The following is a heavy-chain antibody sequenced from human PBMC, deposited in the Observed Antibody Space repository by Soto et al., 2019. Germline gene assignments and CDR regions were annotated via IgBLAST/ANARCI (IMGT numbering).Heavy chain of an antibody. CDR1: GFTFSSYA. Sequence: GGSLRLSCAASGFTFSSYAMSWVRQAPGKGLEWVSAISGSGGNTYYADSVKGQFTISRDNSKNTLYLQMNSLRAEDTAIFYCAKGLVVGATARNGFWGQGTLVTVSS. V-gene: IGHV3-23*01. CDR3: AKGLVVGATARNGF. CDR2: ISGSGGNT. J-gene: IGHJ4*02. D-gene: IGHD1-26*01.